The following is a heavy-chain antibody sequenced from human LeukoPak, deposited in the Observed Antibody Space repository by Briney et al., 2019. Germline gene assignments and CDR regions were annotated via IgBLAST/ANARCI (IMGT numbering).Heavy chain of an antibody. J-gene: IGHJ4*02. Sequence: SCKASGGTFSSYAMHWVRQAPGKGLEWVAVISFDGSNKYYADSVKGRFTISRDNSKNTLYLQMNSLRAEDTAVYYCARVGSPYCTSTSCYTSSRGDYFDYWGQGTPVTVSS. CDR3: ARVGSPYCTSTSCYTSSRGDYFDY. CDR2: ISFDGSNK. V-gene: IGHV3-30-3*01. CDR1: GGTFSSYA. D-gene: IGHD2-2*02.